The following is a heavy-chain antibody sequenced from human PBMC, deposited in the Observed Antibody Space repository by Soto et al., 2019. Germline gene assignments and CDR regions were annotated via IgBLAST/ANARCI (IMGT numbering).Heavy chain of an antibody. CDR3: ARQPTTGDTDLWFDP. D-gene: IGHD2-21*01. J-gene: IGHJ5*02. Sequence: SETLSLTGNVSGGSISTSRSYWAWSRQPPGKGLEWLANIFYSGSTYYNPSLASRVTVSVDTSKNEFSLKLRSVTAADTAVYYCARQPTTGDTDLWFDPWGQGALGTVSS. CDR1: GGSISTSRSY. CDR2: IFYSGST. V-gene: IGHV4-39*01.